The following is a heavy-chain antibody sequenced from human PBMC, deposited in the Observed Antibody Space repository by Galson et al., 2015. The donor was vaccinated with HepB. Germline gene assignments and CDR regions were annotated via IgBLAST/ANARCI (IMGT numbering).Heavy chain of an antibody. J-gene: IGHJ3*02. CDR3: ARDPQAYSSSSDDAFDI. V-gene: IGHV4-4*02. CDR1: GGSISSSNW. D-gene: IGHD6-6*01. CDR2: IYYSGST. Sequence: ETLSLTCAVSGGSISSSNWWSWVRQPPGKGLEWIGYIYYSGSTNYNPSLKSRVTISVDTSKNQFSLKLSSVTAADTAVYYCARDPQAYSSSSDDAFDIWGQGTMFPVSS.